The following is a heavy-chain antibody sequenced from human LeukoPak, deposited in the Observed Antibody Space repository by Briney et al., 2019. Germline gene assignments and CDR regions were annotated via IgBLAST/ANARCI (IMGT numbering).Heavy chain of an antibody. J-gene: IGHJ4*02. Sequence: GGSLRLSCEASGFTFSNNWMTWVRQAPGKGLEWVANIKQDGTKTYYVDSVKGRFTISRDNDKNSVYLQMNSLRAEDTAVYFCAKDNPLPLWGQGTLVSVSS. CDR1: GFTFSNNW. CDR2: IKQDGTKT. CDR3: AKDNPLPL. D-gene: IGHD1-14*01. V-gene: IGHV3-7*04.